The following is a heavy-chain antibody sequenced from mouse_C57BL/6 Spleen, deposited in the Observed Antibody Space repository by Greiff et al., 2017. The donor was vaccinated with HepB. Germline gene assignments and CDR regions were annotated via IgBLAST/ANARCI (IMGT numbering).Heavy chain of an antibody. CDR3: AREGGLLLRNFDV. CDR1: GYTFTSYW. CDR2: IHPNSGST. Sequence: VQLQQPGAELVKPGASVKLSCKASGYTFTSYWMHWVKQRPGQGLEWIGMIHPNSGSTNYNEKFKSKATLTVDKSSSTAYMQLSSLTSEDSAVYYCAREGGLLLRNFDVWGTGTTVTVSS. V-gene: IGHV1-64*01. J-gene: IGHJ1*03. D-gene: IGHD1-1*01.